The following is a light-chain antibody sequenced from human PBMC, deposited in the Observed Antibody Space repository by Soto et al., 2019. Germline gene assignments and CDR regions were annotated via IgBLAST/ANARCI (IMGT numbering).Light chain of an antibody. V-gene: IGKV3-20*01. CDR2: GAS. CDR1: QSVRSTY. Sequence: EIVLTQSPGTLSLSPGERATLSCRASQSVRSTYLAWYQQKPGQAPRLLIYGASSRATGIPDRFSGSGSGTDFTLTISRLEPEAFAVYYCQQYANSPLTFGGGTKVEIK. CDR3: QQYANSPLT. J-gene: IGKJ4*01.